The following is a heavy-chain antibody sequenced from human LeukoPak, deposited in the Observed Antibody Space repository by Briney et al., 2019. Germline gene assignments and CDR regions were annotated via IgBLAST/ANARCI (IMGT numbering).Heavy chain of an antibody. V-gene: IGHV3-33*05. Sequence: GRSLRLSCAASGFTFRTYAMHWVRQAPGKGLEWVAVISYDGSDKNYAKSVRGRFTISRDNSKNTLYLQMNSLRAEDTAVYYCARDESGESELDYWGQGTLVTVSS. CDR3: ARDESGESELDY. D-gene: IGHD1-26*01. CDR2: ISYDGSDK. CDR1: GFTFRTYA. J-gene: IGHJ4*02.